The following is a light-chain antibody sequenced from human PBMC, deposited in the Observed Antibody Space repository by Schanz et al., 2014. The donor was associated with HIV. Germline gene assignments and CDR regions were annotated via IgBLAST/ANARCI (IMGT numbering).Light chain of an antibody. CDR2: GAS. J-gene: IGKJ4*01. CDR1: QSVSSN. CDR3: QQYGSSPPLT. Sequence: EIVMTQSPATLSVSPGERATLSCRTSQSVSSNLAWYQQKPGQAPRLLISGASTRATGIPARFSGSGSGTEFTLTISSLQSEDFAVYYCQQYGSSPPLTFGGGTKVEIK. V-gene: IGKV3-15*01.